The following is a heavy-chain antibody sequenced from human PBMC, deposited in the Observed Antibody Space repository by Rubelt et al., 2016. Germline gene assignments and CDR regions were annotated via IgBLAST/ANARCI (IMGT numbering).Heavy chain of an antibody. V-gene: IGHV3-74*02. Sequence: DVQLVQSGGGLVQPGGSLRLSCAASGFSFSTYAMHWVRQAPGKGLVWVSRINTAGSSTSYADSVKGRFTISRDNAKNTLYLQMNSLRAEDTAVYYCAREEWFQSPPGAWGQGTLVTGSS. D-gene: IGHD3-3*01. CDR1: GFSFSTYA. CDR2: INTAGSST. J-gene: IGHJ5*02. CDR3: AREEWFQSPPGA.